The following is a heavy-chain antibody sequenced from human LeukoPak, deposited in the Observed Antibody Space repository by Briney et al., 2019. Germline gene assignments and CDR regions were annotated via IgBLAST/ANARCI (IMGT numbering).Heavy chain of an antibody. CDR1: GVTFSDYP. CDR2: IVPRFAAA. D-gene: IGHD3-10*01. CDR3: AGGYGSGVMSPYALDV. Sequence: SVKVSCKASGVTFSDYPISWVRQAPGQGPEWMGGIVPRFAAADYAQQFQGRVTITADMYTTTAYMELGSLTSDDTAIYYCAGGYGSGVMSPYALDVWGTGTTVVVSS. V-gene: IGHV1-69*06. J-gene: IGHJ6*04.